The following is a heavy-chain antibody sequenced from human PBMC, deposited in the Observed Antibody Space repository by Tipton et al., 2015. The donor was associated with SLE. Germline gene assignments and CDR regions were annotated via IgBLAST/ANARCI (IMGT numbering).Heavy chain of an antibody. CDR3: ARGGSGWGYFDY. CDR1: GFTFSSYS. Sequence: PLRLSCAASGFTFSSYSMNWVRQAPGKGLEWVSSISSSSSYIYYADSVKGRFTISRDNAKNSLYLQMNSLRAEDTAVYYCARGGSGWGYFDYWGQGTLVTVSS. V-gene: IGHV3-21*01. CDR2: ISSSSSYI. J-gene: IGHJ4*02. D-gene: IGHD6-19*01.